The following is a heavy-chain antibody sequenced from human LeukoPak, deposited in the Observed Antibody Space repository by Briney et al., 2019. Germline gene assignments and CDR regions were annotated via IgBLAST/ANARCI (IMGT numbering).Heavy chain of an antibody. CDR1: GFTFSSYA. V-gene: IGHV3-30*04. CDR3: ARDGGWYKRGLDYYYYYMDV. CDR2: ISYDGTNK. Sequence: GRSLRLSCAASGFTFSSYAMHWVRQAPGKGLEWVTVISYDGTNKYYADSVKGRFTISRDNAKNSLYLQMNSLRAEDTALYYCARDGGWYKRGLDYYYYYMDVWGKGTTVTVSS. J-gene: IGHJ6*03. D-gene: IGHD6-19*01.